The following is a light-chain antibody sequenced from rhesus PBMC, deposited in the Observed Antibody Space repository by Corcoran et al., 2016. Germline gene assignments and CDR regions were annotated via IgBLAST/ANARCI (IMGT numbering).Light chain of an antibody. CDR3: QQESTWPLT. CDR2: DAS. Sequence: EIVMTQSPATLSLSPGERAALSCRASQSVNSNLAWYLQRPGQAPRLLLFDASNRATGAPDRFSGSGSGTDFPLTISSLEPEDVVVYYCQQESTWPLTFGGGTRVDIK. V-gene: IGKV3-35*01. J-gene: IGKJ4*01. CDR1: QSVNSN.